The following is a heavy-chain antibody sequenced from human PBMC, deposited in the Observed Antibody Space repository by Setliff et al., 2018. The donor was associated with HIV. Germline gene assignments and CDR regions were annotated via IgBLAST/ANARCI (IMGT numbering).Heavy chain of an antibody. D-gene: IGHD1-1*01. V-gene: IGHV1-69*13. CDR1: GGTFSSYA. CDR3: ARGYDYLYYGMDV. J-gene: IGHJ6*02. Sequence: SVKVSCKASGGTFSSYAISWVRQAPGQGLEWMGGIIPIFGTANYAQKFQGRVTITADESTSTAYMELSSLRPEDTAVYYCARGYDYLYYGMDVWGQGTTVTVSS. CDR2: IIPIFGTA.